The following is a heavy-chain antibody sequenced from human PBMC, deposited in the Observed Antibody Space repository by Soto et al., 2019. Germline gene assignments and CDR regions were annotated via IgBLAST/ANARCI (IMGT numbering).Heavy chain of an antibody. Sequence: SQTLSLTCAISGDSVSSNSSAWNCISQSPSRGLEWLGRTYYRSKWYYGYAVSVKSRITINPDTSKNQFSLQLNSVTPEDTAVYYCARIHSSSSSDMDAWGQGTTVTVSS. V-gene: IGHV6-1*01. CDR2: TYYRSKWYY. J-gene: IGHJ6*02. D-gene: IGHD6-6*01. CDR1: GDSVSSNSSA. CDR3: ARIHSSSSSDMDA.